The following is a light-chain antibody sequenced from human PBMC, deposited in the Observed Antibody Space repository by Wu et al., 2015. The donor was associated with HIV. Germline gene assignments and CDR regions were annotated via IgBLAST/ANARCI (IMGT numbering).Light chain of an antibody. Sequence: EIVLTQFPGTLSLSPGEEASLSCRASQSVAGSSLAWFQQKPGQTPRLLIYGASSRATGIPDRFSGSGSGTDFTLTISRLEPEDFAVYYCQQYGNSLWTFGQGTKVEIK. V-gene: IGKV3-20*01. CDR1: QSVAGSS. CDR2: GAS. J-gene: IGKJ1*01. CDR3: QQYGNSLWT.